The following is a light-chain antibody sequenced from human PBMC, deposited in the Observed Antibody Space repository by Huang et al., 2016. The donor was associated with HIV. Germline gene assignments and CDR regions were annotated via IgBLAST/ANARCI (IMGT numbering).Light chain of an antibody. CDR1: QDMCNY. CDR2: GAS. CDR3: LQHKTYPYT. Sequence: DIQMTQSPSATSASVGDRVTITCRASQDMCNYLVWLQQKPGEGPKRLIYGASTWQSGGPSRFSGSGSGTEFTLTISSLQPGDSAAFYCLQHKTYPYTFGQGTKVEIK. V-gene: IGKV1-17*03. J-gene: IGKJ2*01.